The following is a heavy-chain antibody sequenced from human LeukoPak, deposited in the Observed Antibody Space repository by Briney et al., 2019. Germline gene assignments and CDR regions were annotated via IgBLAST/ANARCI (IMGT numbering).Heavy chain of an antibody. Sequence: SETLSLTCTISGGYIGSYYWTWIRQPPGKGLEWIGEINHSGSTNYNPSLKSRVTISVDTSKNQFSLKLSSVTAADTAVYYCARRGRYYGSGSFWFDPWGQGTLVTVSS. D-gene: IGHD3-10*01. CDR2: INHSGST. CDR1: GGYIGSYY. CDR3: ARRGRYYGSGSFWFDP. J-gene: IGHJ5*02. V-gene: IGHV4-34*01.